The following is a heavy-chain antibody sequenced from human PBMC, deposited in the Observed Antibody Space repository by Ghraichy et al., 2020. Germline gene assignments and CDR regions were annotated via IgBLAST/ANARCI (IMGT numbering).Heavy chain of an antibody. D-gene: IGHD2-2*01. CDR3: ARDRGWEVVPASKRANDAFDI. CDR2: IIPIFGTA. CDR1: GGTFSSYA. Sequence: SVKVSCKASGGTFSSYAISWVRQAPGQGLEWMGGIIPIFGTANYAQKFQGRVTITADKSTSTAYMELSSLRSEDTAVYYCARDRGWEVVPASKRANDAFDIWGQGTMVTVSS. V-gene: IGHV1-69*06. J-gene: IGHJ3*02.